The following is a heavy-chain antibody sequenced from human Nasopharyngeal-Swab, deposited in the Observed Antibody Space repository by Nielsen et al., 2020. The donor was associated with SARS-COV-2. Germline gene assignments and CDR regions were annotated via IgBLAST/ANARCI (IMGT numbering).Heavy chain of an antibody. D-gene: IGHD3-16*01. CDR1: GGSISSSNW. V-gene: IGHV4-4*02. CDR3: TRGGVWRFDY. Sequence: SETLSLTCAVSGGSISSSNWWSWVRQPPGKGLEWIGEIHHSRGTNFNPSLKGRVTMSVDKFKNQFSLKLNSVTAADTAMYFCTRGGVWRFDYWGQGTLVTVSS. J-gene: IGHJ4*02. CDR2: IHHSRGT.